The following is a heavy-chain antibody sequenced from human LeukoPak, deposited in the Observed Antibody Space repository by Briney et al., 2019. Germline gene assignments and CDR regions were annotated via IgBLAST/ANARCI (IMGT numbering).Heavy chain of an antibody. V-gene: IGHV4-34*01. CDR3: ARVVGREVDY. CDR1: GGSFSGYY. D-gene: IGHD1-26*01. J-gene: IGHJ4*02. CDR2: INHSGST. Sequence: PSETLSLTCAVYGGSFSGYYWSWIRQPPGKGLEWIGEINHSGSTNYNPSLKSRVTISVDTSKNQFSLKLSSVAAADTAVYYCARVVGREVDYWGQGTLVTVSS.